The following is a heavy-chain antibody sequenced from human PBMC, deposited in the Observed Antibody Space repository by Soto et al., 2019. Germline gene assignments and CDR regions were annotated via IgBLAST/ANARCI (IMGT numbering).Heavy chain of an antibody. V-gene: IGHV3-30*18. J-gene: IGHJ6*03. CDR3: AKDGRCSSTSCPGPLQYYYYYYMDV. CDR2: ISYDGSNK. D-gene: IGHD2-2*01. Sequence: GGSLRLSCAASGFTFSSYGMHWVRQAPGKGLEWVAVISYDGSNKYYADSVKGRFTISRDNSKNTLYLQMNSLRAEDTAVYYCAKDGRCSSTSCPGPLQYYYYYYMDVWGKGTTVTVSS. CDR1: GFTFSSYG.